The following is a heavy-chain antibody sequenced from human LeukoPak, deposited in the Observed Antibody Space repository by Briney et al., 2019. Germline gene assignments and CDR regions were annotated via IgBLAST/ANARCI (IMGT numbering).Heavy chain of an antibody. J-gene: IGHJ4*02. D-gene: IGHD2/OR15-2a*01. Sequence: ASVKVSCKASGYSFTGYYIHWVRQAPGQGLEWMGWINPNSGGTNYAQQFQGRVTMTRDTSISTAYMELSRLRSDDTAFYYCARALVRISMTFWGQGTQVIVSS. CDR2: INPNSGGT. CDR1: GYSFTGYY. CDR3: ARALVRISMTF. V-gene: IGHV1-2*02.